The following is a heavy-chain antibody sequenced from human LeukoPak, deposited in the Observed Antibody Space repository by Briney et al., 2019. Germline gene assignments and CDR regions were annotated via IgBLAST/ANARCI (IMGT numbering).Heavy chain of an antibody. D-gene: IGHD2-15*01. V-gene: IGHV4-59*01. CDR1: GGSISSYY. CDR3: ARGICIGGSCYSDPSDY. Sequence: SETLSLTCTVSGGSISSYYWSWIRQPPGKGLEWIGYIYYSGSTNYNPSLKSRVTISVDTSKNQFSLELTSVTAADTAVYYCARGICIGGSCYSDPSDYWGQGTLVTVSS. J-gene: IGHJ4*02. CDR2: IYYSGST.